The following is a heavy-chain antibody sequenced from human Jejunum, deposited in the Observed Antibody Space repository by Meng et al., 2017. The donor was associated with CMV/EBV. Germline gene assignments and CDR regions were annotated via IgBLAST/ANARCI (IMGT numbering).Heavy chain of an antibody. J-gene: IGHJ5*02. CDR1: SSCYY. V-gene: IGHV4-39*07. CDR3: ARALPYYYDSSGPYNWFDP. D-gene: IGHD3-22*01. CDR2: IYYSGST. Sequence: SSCYYWGLVRQPPGMGLEWIASIYYSGSTYYNPSLKSRVSTSVDTSKNQFSLKLSSVTAADTAVYYCARALPYYYDSSGPYNWFDPWGQGTLVTVSS.